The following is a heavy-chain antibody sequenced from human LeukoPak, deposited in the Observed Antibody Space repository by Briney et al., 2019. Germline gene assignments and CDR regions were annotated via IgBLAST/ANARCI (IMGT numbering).Heavy chain of an antibody. V-gene: IGHV3-33*01. D-gene: IGHD6-13*01. CDR2: IWYDGSNK. CDR3: ASDGIAVDRGIGYFDY. Sequence: GGSLRLSCAASGXTFRSYGMHWVRQAPGKGLEWVAVIWYDGSNKYYADSVKGRFTISRDNSENTLYLQMNSLRAEDTALYYCASDGIAVDRGIGYFDYWGQGTLVTVSS. J-gene: IGHJ4*02. CDR1: GXTFRSYG.